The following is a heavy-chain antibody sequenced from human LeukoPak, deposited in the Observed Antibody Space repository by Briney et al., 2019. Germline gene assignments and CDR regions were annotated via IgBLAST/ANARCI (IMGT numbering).Heavy chain of an antibody. Sequence: SETPSLTCAVYGGSFSGYFWSWVRQSPGKGLEWIGEINHGRNANYNPSLKSRVTISVDTSNKQLSLNMTSVTAADTAVYYCARSPLHSGDYRFDLWGQGTLVTVSS. V-gene: IGHV4-34*01. CDR3: ARSPLHSGDYRFDL. D-gene: IGHD4-17*01. CDR2: INHGRNA. CDR1: GGSFSGYF. J-gene: IGHJ4*02.